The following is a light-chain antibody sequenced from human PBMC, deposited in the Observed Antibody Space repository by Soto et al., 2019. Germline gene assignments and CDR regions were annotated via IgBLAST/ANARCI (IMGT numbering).Light chain of an antibody. J-gene: IGKJ3*01. Sequence: DIQMTQSPSSLSASVGDRVTITCRASQSISSYLNWYQQKPGKAPKLLIYAASSLQSGVPSRFSGSGSGTDFTLTSSSLPPEDFANYDCHQSYSTPLFTFGPGTKVDIK. CDR1: QSISSY. V-gene: IGKV1-39*01. CDR3: HQSYSTPLFT. CDR2: AAS.